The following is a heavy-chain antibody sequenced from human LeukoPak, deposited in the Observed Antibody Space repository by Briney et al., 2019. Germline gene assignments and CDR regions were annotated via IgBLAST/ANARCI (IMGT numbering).Heavy chain of an antibody. CDR3: ATDAFDI. CDR2: IYTSGST. Sequence: SETLSLTCTVSGGSISSYYWSWIRQPPGEGLEWIGYIYTSGSTSYNPSLKSRVTISVDTSKNQFSLQLSSVTAADTAVYYCATDAFDIWGQGTMVTVSS. J-gene: IGHJ3*02. V-gene: IGHV4-4*09. CDR1: GGSISSYY.